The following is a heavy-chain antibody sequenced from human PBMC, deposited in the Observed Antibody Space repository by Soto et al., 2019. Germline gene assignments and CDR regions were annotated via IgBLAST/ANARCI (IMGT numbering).Heavy chain of an antibody. V-gene: IGHV4-59*12. CDR1: GGSISGYY. CDR2: IYYSGSA. CDR3: ARDILTGRYGMDV. J-gene: IGHJ6*02. Sequence: SVTLTLTCTVSGGSISGYYWSWIRQPPGKGLEWIGYIYYSGSANYNPSLRSRVTISLDTSKNQFSLKLSSVTAADTAVYYCARDILTGRYGMDVWGQGTTVTVSS. D-gene: IGHD3-9*01.